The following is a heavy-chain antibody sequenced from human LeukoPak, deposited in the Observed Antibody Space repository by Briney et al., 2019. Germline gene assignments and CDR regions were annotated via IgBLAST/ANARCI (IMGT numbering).Heavy chain of an antibody. J-gene: IGHJ5*02. CDR3: AKALLTTVTRSPLDP. Sequence: GGSLRLSCAASGFTFSSYAMHWVRQAPGKGLEWVAFIRYDGSNKYYADSVKGLFTISRDNSKNTLYLQMNRLRAEDTAVYYCAKALLTTVTRSPLDPWGQGTLVTVSS. V-gene: IGHV3-30*02. CDR2: IRYDGSNK. D-gene: IGHD4-17*01. CDR1: GFTFSSYA.